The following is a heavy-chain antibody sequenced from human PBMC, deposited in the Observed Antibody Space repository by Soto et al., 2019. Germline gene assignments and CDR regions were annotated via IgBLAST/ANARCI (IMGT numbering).Heavy chain of an antibody. J-gene: IGHJ6*03. D-gene: IGHD6-6*01. CDR2: INSDGGTT. Sequence: RPFFVSYGFTFITFWMHWVTQAPGKELVWVSRINSDGGTTTYADSVKGRFTVSRDNAQNTLYLQVNSLRADDTAVYYCARGHSGSSLYYYYFMDVWGKGT. CDR1: GFTFITFW. CDR3: ARGHSGSSLYYYYFMDV. V-gene: IGHV3-74*01.